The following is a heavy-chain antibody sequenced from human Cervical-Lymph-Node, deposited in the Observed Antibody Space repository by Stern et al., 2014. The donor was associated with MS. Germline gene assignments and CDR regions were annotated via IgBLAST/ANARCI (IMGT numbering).Heavy chain of an antibody. CDR1: GYSFSNFW. V-gene: IGHV5-51*01. D-gene: IGHD3-22*01. CDR2: IYPEDSDT. CDR3: VRRRDSDSYDTFDI. Sequence: EMQLVESGAEVKKPGESLKISCKTSGYSFSNFWIGWVRQKPGKGLEWMGIIYPEDSDTTYSPSFQGHVTISADESISTAYLQWRSLKASDTAMYYCVRRRDSDSYDTFDIWGQGTMLNVSS. J-gene: IGHJ3*02.